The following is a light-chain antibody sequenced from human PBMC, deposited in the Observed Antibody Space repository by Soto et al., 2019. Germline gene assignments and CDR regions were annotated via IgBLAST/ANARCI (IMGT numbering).Light chain of an antibody. CDR2: DAY. Sequence: VLTQDPVTLSLSPGERATLSCRASQSFRGLLAWYQQKPGQAPRLLIYDAYNRATGIPPRFSGSGSGTDFTLTISSLEPEDSAVYYCQQRHRWPITFGQGTRLEIK. V-gene: IGKV3-11*01. CDR3: QQRHRWPIT. CDR1: QSFRGL. J-gene: IGKJ5*01.